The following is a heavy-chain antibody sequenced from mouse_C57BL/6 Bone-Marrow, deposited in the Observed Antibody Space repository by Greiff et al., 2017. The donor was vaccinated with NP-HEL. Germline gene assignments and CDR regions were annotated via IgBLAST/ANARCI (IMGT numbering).Heavy chain of an antibody. CDR1: GYTFTDYY. V-gene: IGHV1-19*01. D-gene: IGHD1-1*01. CDR3: ARESITTVVADFDY. CDR2: INPYNGGT. Sequence: VQLQQSGPVLVKPGASVKMSCKASGYTFTDYYMNWVKQSHGKSLEWIGVINPYNGGTSYNQKFKGKATLTVDKSSSTAYMELNSLTSEDSAVYYCARESITTVVADFDYWGQGTTLTVSS. J-gene: IGHJ2*01.